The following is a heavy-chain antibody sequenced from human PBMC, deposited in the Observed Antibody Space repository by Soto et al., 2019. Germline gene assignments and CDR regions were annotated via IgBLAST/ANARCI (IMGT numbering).Heavy chain of an antibody. CDR3: MSNPHVDLEATNY. CDR2: INSDGSST. V-gene: IGHV3-74*01. J-gene: IGHJ4*02. CDR1: GFTFSSDW. D-gene: IGHD5-12*01. Sequence: GGSLRLSCAASGFTFSSDWMHWVRQAPGKGLVWVSRINSDGSSTTYADSVKGRFTISRDNAKNTLYLQMNSLRAEDTAVYYCMSNPHVDLEATNYWGQGTRVTVSS.